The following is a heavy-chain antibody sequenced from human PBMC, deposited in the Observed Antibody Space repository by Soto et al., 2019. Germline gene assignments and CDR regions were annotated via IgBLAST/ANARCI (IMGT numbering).Heavy chain of an antibody. J-gene: IGHJ6*02. CDR1: GGSIISCDYY. V-gene: IGHV4-30-4*01. CDR3: ARKGPSPYYYCVFDV. Sequence: SETLCLTCIVSGGSIISCDYYWTWIRQPPGKGLEWIGYIYYSGSTSYTPSLKSRITISVDTSKSQFSLNLSSVTAADTAVYYCARKGPSPYYYCVFDVWGQGTTVSVSS. CDR2: IYYSGST.